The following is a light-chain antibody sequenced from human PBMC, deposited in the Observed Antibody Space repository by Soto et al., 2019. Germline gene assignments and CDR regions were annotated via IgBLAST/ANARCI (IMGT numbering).Light chain of an antibody. Sequence: EIVMTQSPATLSVSPGERATLSYRTSQSVSGNLAWYQQKPGQAPRLLIYGASTRATGIPARFSGGGSGTEFTLTISSLQSEDFAVYYCQQYNNWPPAFGQGTKVEIK. V-gene: IGKV3-15*01. CDR3: QQYNNWPPA. CDR2: GAS. J-gene: IGKJ1*01. CDR1: QSVSGN.